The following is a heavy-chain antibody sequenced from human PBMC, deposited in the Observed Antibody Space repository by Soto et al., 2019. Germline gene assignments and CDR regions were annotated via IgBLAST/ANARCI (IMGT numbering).Heavy chain of an antibody. Sequence: QVQLVQSGAEVKKPGSSVKVSCKASGGTFSSYAISWVRQAPGQGLEWKGGIIPIFVTANYAQKFQGRVKITADESTSTAYMELSSLRSEDTAVYYCARDQGSGGSSTGDYWGQGTLVTVSS. D-gene: IGHD2-15*01. V-gene: IGHV1-69*01. CDR1: GGTFSSYA. CDR3: ARDQGSGGSSTGDY. CDR2: IIPIFVTA. J-gene: IGHJ4*02.